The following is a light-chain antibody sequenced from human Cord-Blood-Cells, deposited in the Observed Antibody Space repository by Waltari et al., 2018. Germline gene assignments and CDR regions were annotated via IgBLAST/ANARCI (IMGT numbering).Light chain of an antibody. CDR1: QSVSSN. CDR3: QQYNNWPFT. Sequence: EIVMTQSPATLYVSRGERATLSCRASQSVSSNLTWYQTKPGKPPRLFIYGASTRATGIPARFRGSGCGTEFTLTISSLQSEDFAVYYCQQYNNWPFTFGPGTKVDIK. V-gene: IGKV3D-15*01. J-gene: IGKJ3*01. CDR2: GAS.